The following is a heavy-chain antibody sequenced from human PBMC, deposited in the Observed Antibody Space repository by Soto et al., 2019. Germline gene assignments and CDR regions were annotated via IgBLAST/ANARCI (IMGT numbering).Heavy chain of an antibody. J-gene: IGHJ6*02. D-gene: IGHD3-22*01. CDR1: GGTFTSYR. CDR3: ARGGLIITGYGMDV. V-gene: IGHV1-69*06. CDR2: IIPTFGTA. Sequence: SVKVSCKASGGTFTSYRINWVRQAPGQGLEWMGEIIPTFGTANYAQKFQGRVTINADKSTSTAYMELSSLTSEDTAVYYCARGGLIITGYGMDVWGQGTPVPVSS.